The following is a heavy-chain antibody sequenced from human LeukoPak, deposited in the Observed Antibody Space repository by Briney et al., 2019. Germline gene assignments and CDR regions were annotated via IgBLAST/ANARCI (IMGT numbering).Heavy chain of an antibody. J-gene: IGHJ4*02. CDR2: ISSGGTII. Sequence: PGGSLRLSCAASGFTFSDYYMSWIRQAPGKGLEWVSYISSGGTIIFYADSVKGRFTISRDNAKNSLFLQMNSLRAKDTAVYYCARVYYGSGSFYNYWGQGSLVTVSS. CDR1: GFTFSDYY. V-gene: IGHV3-11*01. CDR3: ARVYYGSGSFYNY. D-gene: IGHD3-10*01.